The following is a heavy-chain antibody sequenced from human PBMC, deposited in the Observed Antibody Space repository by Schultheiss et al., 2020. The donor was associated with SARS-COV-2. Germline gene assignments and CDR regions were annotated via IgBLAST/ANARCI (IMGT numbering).Heavy chain of an antibody. CDR1: GFTFRNYP. V-gene: IGHV3-30*03. CDR3: ARDVDSSAWNGMDV. J-gene: IGHJ6*02. D-gene: IGHD6-19*01. Sequence: GESLKISCVASGFTFRNYPMHWVRQAPGKGLEWVALISYEGSIKQYAELLQGRFTISRDSSKDTLYLQMNSLRGDDTAVYYCARDVDSSAWNGMDVWGQGTTATVS. CDR2: ISYEGSIK.